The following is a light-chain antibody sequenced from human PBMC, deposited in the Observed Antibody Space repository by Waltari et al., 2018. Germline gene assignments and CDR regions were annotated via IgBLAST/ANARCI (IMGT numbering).Light chain of an antibody. J-gene: IGLJ3*02. CDR3: CAYAGSYFMV. V-gene: IGLV2-11*01. CDR2: DVS. CDR1: SSDGGGHDY. Sequence: QSALTQPRSVSGSPGQSVTISCTGTSSDGGGHDYVFLYQQYPGKGPKLMFYDVSKRPSGVPYRFSASKSGNTASLTISGLQPEDEADYYCCAYAGSYFMVFGGGTRLTVL.